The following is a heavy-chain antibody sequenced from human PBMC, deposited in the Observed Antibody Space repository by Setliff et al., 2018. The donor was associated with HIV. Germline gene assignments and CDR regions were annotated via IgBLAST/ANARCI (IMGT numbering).Heavy chain of an antibody. V-gene: IGHV4-39*01. CDR1: VGSFINTDYY. D-gene: IGHD3-3*01. Sequence: SETLSLTCTVSVGSFINTDYYWGRIRQPPGKALEWIGSFHYSGSISYNPSLGRRVTISVENSKTQFSLELTSVTAADTAVYYCARPLTTSFNFWGDAFAIWGPGRMVTVSS. CDR2: FHYSGSI. CDR3: ARPLTTSFNFWGDAFAI. J-gene: IGHJ3*02.